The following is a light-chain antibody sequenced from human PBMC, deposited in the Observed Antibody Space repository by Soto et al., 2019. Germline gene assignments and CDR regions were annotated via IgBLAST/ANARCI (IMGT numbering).Light chain of an antibody. CDR3: QQYGSSPLYT. CDR2: GAS. V-gene: IGKV3-20*01. Sequence: EIVLTQSPGTLSLSPGEGASLSCRASQSVSSSYLAWYQQKPGQAPRLLIYGASSRATGIPDRFGGSGSGTEFTLTISRLEPEDSAVYSCQQYGSSPLYTFGQGTKLEIK. CDR1: QSVSSSY. J-gene: IGKJ2*01.